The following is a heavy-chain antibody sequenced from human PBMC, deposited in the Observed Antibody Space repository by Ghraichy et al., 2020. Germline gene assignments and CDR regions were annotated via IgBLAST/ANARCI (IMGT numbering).Heavy chain of an antibody. CDR1: GFTFSSYS. V-gene: IGHV3-48*01. D-gene: IGHD5-12*01. CDR3: ARDKSSEVTTIDY. Sequence: LTCAASGFTFSSYSLNWVRQAPGKGLEWVSYISSGSSTIYYADSVKGRFTISRDNAKNSLYLQMSSLRAEDTAVYYCARDKSSEVTTIDYWGQGTLVTVSS. J-gene: IGHJ4*02. CDR2: ISSGSSTI.